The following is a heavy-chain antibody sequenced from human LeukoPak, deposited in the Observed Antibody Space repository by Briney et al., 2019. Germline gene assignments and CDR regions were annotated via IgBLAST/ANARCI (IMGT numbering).Heavy chain of an antibody. J-gene: IGHJ4*02. CDR1: GFLFRTYW. D-gene: IGHD2-2*02. Sequence: GGSLRLSCAASGFLFRTYWMTWVRQAPGKGLEWVANIKTDGSEQHYLDSVKGRFHISRDNANNSLSLQMNSLRAEDTAVYYCARGANTDDFWGQGTLVTVSS. CDR2: IKTDGSEQ. CDR3: ARGANTDDF. V-gene: IGHV3-7*01.